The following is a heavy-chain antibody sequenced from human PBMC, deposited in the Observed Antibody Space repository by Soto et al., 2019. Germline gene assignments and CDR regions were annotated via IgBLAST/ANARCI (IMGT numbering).Heavy chain of an antibody. CDR1: GGSIRSGAYY. D-gene: IGHD3-22*01. Sequence: PSETLSLTCAVSGGSIRSGAYYWTWIRQRPGKGLEWIGYIYNSANTYYNPSLSSRPTMSVDTSKNQFSLNLGSATAADTALYYCTTSSSYQPYYFDYWGQGILVTVS. V-gene: IGHV4-31*11. CDR2: IYNSANT. J-gene: IGHJ4*02. CDR3: TTSSSYQPYYFDY.